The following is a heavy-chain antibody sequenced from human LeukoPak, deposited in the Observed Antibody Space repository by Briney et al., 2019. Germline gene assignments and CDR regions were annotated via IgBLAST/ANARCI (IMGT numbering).Heavy chain of an antibody. J-gene: IGHJ3*02. V-gene: IGHV4-39*01. CDR1: GGSISSSSYY. D-gene: IGHD3-3*01. Sequence: PSETLSLTCTVSGGSISSSSYYWGWIRQPPGKGLEWIGSIYYSGSTYYKPSLKSRVTISVDTSKNQFSQKLSSVTAADTTVYYCARQYYDFWSGYPHDAFDIWGQGTMVTVSS. CDR3: ARQYYDFWSGYPHDAFDI. CDR2: IYYSGST.